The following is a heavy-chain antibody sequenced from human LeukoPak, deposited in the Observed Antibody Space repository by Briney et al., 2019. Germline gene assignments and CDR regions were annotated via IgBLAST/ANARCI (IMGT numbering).Heavy chain of an antibody. D-gene: IGHD3-22*01. CDR2: INHSGST. CDR3: ARGQRITMTD. Sequence: SETLSLTCAVYGGSFSAYYWIWIRQPPGKGLEWIGEINHSGSTNYNPSLKSRVAISVDTSRNQFSLRLSSVTAADTAVFYCARGQRITMTDWGQGTLVTVSS. CDR1: GGSFSAYY. J-gene: IGHJ4*02. V-gene: IGHV4-34*01.